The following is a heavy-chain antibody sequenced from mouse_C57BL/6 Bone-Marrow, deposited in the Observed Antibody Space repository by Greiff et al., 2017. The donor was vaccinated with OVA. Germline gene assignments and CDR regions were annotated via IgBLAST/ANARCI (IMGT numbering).Heavy chain of an antibody. D-gene: IGHD2-2*01. J-gene: IGHJ1*03. CDR1: GYTFTSYW. V-gene: IGHV1-69*01. Sequence: VQLQQPGAELVMPGASVKLSCKASGYTFTSYWMHWVKQRPGQGLEWIGEIDPSDSYTNYNQKFKGKSTLTVDKSSSTAYRQLSSLTSEDSAVYYCARWLRPSYWYFDVWGTGTTVTVSS. CDR3: ARWLRPSYWYFDV. CDR2: IDPSDSYT.